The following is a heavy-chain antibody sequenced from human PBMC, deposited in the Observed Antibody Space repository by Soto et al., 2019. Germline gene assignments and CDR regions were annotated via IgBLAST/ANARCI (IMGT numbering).Heavy chain of an antibody. CDR1: GGSISSYY. CDR2: IYYSGST. Sequence: QVQLQESGPGLVKPSETLSLTCTVSGGSISSYYWSWIRQPPGKGREWIGYIYYSGSTNYNPALKSRGTIQEDTTKNHVSRKPGSVTAADTAVYYGASLAARDAFDIWGQGTMVAAAS. CDR3: ASLAARDAFDI. D-gene: IGHD6-6*01. V-gene: IGHV4-59*08. J-gene: IGHJ3*02.